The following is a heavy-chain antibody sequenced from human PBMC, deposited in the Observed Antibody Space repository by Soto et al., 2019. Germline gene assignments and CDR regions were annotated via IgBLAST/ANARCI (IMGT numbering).Heavy chain of an antibody. D-gene: IGHD3-3*01. CDR1: GYTFTGYY. CDR2: INPNSGGT. V-gene: IGHV1-2*02. J-gene: IGHJ4*02. Sequence: QVQLVQSGAEVKKPGASVKVSCKASGYTFTGYYMHWVRQAPGQGLEWMGWINPNSGGTNYAQKFQGRVTMTRDTSMSKAYMELSRLRSDDMAVYYCASENYDFWSGFDYWGQGTLVTVSS. CDR3: ASENYDFWSGFDY.